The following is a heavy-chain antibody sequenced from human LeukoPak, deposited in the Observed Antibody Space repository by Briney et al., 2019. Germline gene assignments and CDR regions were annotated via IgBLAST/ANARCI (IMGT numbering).Heavy chain of an antibody. CDR3: AKDGPFMVRGEFDY. D-gene: IGHD3-10*01. J-gene: IGHJ4*02. CDR1: GFTFSSYS. Sequence: GASLRLSCAVSGFTFSSYSMNWVRQAPGKGLECVSSISSSSSYIYYADSVKGRFTISRDNSKNTLYLQMNSLRAEDTAVYYCAKDGPFMVRGEFDYWGQGTLVTVSS. V-gene: IGHV3-21*01. CDR2: ISSSSSYI.